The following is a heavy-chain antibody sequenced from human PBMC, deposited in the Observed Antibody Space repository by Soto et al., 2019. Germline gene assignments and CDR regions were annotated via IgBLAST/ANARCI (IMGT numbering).Heavy chain of an antibody. D-gene: IGHD3-3*01. J-gene: IGHJ4*02. CDR1: GNTFASHG. CDR2: ISGFNGQK. V-gene: IGHV1-18*03. CDR3: ARVDPRGVGVVRDY. Sequence: QVQLVQSGPEVKKPGASVKVSCKASGNTFASHGSSWVRQAPGQGLEWMGWISGFNGQKNYALKFQGRVPVTADTSTSTDYMELNSLTSDNMAAYFGARVDPRGVGVVRDYWGQGTPVTVSS.